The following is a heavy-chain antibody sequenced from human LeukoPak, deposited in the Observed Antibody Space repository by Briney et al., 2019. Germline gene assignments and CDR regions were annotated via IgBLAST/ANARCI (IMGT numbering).Heavy chain of an antibody. CDR2: ISDSGADT. D-gene: IGHD5-12*01. V-gene: IGHV3-23*01. Sequence: GGSLRLSCAASGFTFSTYSMNWVRQAPGKGLEWVSVISDSGADTYYADSVKGRFTISRDNSKNTLYLQMNSLRAEDTAVYYCAKTGWSGYDYTNYWGQGTLVTVSS. J-gene: IGHJ4*02. CDR1: GFTFSTYS. CDR3: AKTGWSGYDYTNY.